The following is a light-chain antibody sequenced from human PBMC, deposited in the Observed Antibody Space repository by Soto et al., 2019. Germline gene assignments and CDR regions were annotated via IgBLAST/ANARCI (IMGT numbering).Light chain of an antibody. CDR3: QQYGSSLWT. CDR1: QSVSGSY. V-gene: IGKV3-20*01. CDR2: GAS. Sequence: EIVLTQSPGTLSLSPGERATLSCRASQSVSGSYLAWYQQKPGQAPRLLIYGASSRATGIPDRISGSGSGTDFTLTISRLEPEDFAVYYCQQYGSSLWTFDQGTKVEIK. J-gene: IGKJ1*01.